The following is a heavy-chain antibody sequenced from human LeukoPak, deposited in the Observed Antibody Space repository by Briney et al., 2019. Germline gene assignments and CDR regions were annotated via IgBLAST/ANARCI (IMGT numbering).Heavy chain of an antibody. J-gene: IGHJ5*02. D-gene: IGHD6-13*01. CDR2: NSGGGGST. Sequence: PGGSLRLSCAASGFTLCSYAMSWVRQAPGKGLEWVSANSGGGGSTYYADSVKGRFTISRDNSKNTRHLQMNSRRAEDTAVYYCAKGRGSSWYGNWFDPWGQGTLVTVSS. CDR1: GFTLCSYA. CDR3: AKGRGSSWYGNWFDP. V-gene: IGHV3-23*01.